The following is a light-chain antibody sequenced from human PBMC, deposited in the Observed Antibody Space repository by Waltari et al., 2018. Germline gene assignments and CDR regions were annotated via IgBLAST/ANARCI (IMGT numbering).Light chain of an antibody. CDR2: GAS. V-gene: IGKV1-5*03. Sequence: DIQMTQSPSTLSASVGDTVIISCRASQSITTSLAWYQQKPGKAPDVLIYGASNLESGGPSRFSGSGSGTEFTLTISSLQPDDFATYYCQQSYTDLCTFGQGTKVEIK. CDR1: QSITTS. J-gene: IGKJ2*02. CDR3: QQSYTDLCT.